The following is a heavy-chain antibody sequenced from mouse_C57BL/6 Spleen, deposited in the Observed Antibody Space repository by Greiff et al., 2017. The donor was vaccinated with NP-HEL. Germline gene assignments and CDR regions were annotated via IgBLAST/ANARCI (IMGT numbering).Heavy chain of an antibody. D-gene: IGHD1-1*01. Sequence: VQLQQSGAELVRPGTSVKMSCKASGYTFTNYWIGWAKQRPGHGLEWIGDLYPGGGYTNYNEKFKDKATRTADKSSSTAYMQFSSLTSEDSAIYYCYYGSSYGIDYWGQGTTLTVSS. V-gene: IGHV1-63*01. J-gene: IGHJ2*01. CDR1: GYTFTNYW. CDR2: LYPGGGYT. CDR3: YYGSSYGIDY.